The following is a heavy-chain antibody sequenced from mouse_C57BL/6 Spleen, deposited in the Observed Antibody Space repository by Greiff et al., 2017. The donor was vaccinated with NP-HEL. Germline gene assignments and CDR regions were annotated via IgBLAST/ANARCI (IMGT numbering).Heavy chain of an antibody. V-gene: IGHV5-6*01. J-gene: IGHJ4*01. Sequence: EVHLVESGGDLVKPGGSLKLSCASSGFTFSSYGMSWVRQTPDKRLEWVATISSGGSYTYYPDSVKGRFTISRDNAKNTLYLQMSSLKSEDTAMYYCARTLTGTRAMDYWGQGTSVTVSS. CDR3: ARTLTGTRAMDY. D-gene: IGHD4-1*01. CDR2: ISSGGSYT. CDR1: GFTFSSYG.